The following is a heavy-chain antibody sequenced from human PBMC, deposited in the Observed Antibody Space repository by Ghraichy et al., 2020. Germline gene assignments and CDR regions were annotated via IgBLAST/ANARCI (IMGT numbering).Heavy chain of an antibody. V-gene: IGHV3-23*01. D-gene: IGHD6-6*01. CDR3: AKADLLYSSWSGNYYYYGMDV. CDR2: ISPNGGYT. J-gene: IGHJ6*02. CDR1: GFTFSSYA. Sequence: GGSLRLSCAASGFTFSSYAMTWVRQAPGNGLEWVSGISPNGGYTYYADSVKGRFTISRDNSKNTLYLQMNNLRAEDTAVYYCAKADLLYSSWSGNYYYYGMDVWGQGTTVTVSS.